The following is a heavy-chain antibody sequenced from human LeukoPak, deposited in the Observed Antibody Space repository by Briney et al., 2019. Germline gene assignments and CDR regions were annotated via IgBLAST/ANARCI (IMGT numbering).Heavy chain of an antibody. V-gene: IGHV3-48*01. CDR3: ARAAEAADDY. J-gene: IGHJ4*02. D-gene: IGHD6-13*01. Sequence: QPGGSLRLSCAASGFTFSSYSMNWVRQAPGKGLEWVSYISSSGSTIYYADSVKGRFTISRDNAKNSLYLQMNSLRAEDTAVYYCARAAEAADDYWGQGTLVTVSS. CDR2: ISSSGSTI. CDR1: GFTFSSYS.